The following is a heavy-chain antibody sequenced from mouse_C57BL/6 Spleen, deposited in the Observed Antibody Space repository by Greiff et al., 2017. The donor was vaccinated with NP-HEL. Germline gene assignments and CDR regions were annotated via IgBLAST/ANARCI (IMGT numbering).Heavy chain of an antibody. CDR2: IYPGDGDT. CDR1: GYAFSSSW. J-gene: IGHJ4*01. V-gene: IGHV1-82*01. CDR3: ARQLPYAMDY. D-gene: IGHD5-5*01. Sequence: VKLQESGPELVKPGASVKISCKASGYAFSSSWMNWVKQRPGKGLEWIGRIYPGDGDTNYNGKFKGKATLTADKSSSTAYMQLSSLTSEDSAVYFCARQLPYAMDYWGQGTSVTVSS.